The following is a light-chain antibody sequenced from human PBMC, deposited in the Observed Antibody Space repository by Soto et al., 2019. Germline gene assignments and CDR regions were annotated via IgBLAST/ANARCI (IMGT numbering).Light chain of an antibody. V-gene: IGKV3-20*01. CDR3: QLYGTSPKP. CDR1: QTVSSNY. J-gene: IGKJ1*01. CDR2: AAS. Sequence: EIVLTQSPGTLSLSPGERATLSCRASQTVSSNYLAWYQQKPGQAPRLLIYAASTSSTGIQDRFSGSGSGTEYTLSISRVQPEDFAVYYCQLYGTSPKPFGQGTKVEI.